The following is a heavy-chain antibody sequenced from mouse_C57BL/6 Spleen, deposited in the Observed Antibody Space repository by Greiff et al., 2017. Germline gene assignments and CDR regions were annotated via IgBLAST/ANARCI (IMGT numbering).Heavy chain of an antibody. D-gene: IGHD2-3*01. CDR1: GYTFTRYW. CDR2: IDPSDSYT. V-gene: IGHV1-59*01. Sequence: VQLQQPGAELVRPGTSVKLSCKASGYTFTRYWMHWVKQRPGQGLEWIGVIDPSDSYTNYNQKFKGKATLTVDTSSSTAYMQLSSLTSDDSAVYYCARSSYDGYSYFDDWGQGTTLTVSS. J-gene: IGHJ2*01. CDR3: ARSSYDGYSYFDD.